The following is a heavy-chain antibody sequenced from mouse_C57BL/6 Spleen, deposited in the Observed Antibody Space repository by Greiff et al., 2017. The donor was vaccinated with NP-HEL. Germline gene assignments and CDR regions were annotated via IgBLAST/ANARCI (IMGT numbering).Heavy chain of an antibody. CDR1: GYTFTSYW. V-gene: IGHV1-69*01. D-gene: IGHD1-1*01. CDR2: IDPSDSYT. J-gene: IGHJ1*03. CDR3: ARSGDPVVGYFDV. Sequence: VQLQQSGAELVMPGASVKLSCKASGYTFTSYWMHWVKQRPGQGLEWIGEIDPSDSYTNYNQKFKGKSTLTVDKSSSTAYMQLSSLTSEDSAVYYCARSGDPVVGYFDVWGTGTTVTVSS.